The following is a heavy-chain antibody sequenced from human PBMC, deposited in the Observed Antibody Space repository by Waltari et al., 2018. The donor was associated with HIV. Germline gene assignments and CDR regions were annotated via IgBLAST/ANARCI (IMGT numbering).Heavy chain of an antibody. CDR1: GFTVSSNY. V-gene: IGHV3-53*01. D-gene: IGHD3-10*01. J-gene: IGHJ4*02. CDR3: ARGFLWFGEGYFDS. Sequence: EVQLMESGGGLIQPGGSLRLSCAASGFTVSSNYMSWVRQAPGKGLGGVSVIYSGGRTDDAESVKGRVTISRDNSKNTLYLRMNSLRAEDTAVYYCARGFLWFGEGYFDSWGQGTLVTVSS. CDR2: IYSGGRT.